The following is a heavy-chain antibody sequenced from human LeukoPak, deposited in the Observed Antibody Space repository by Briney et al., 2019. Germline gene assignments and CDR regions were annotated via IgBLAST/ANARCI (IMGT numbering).Heavy chain of an antibody. CDR3: ARRVRPEGYCSGGSCPFFDP. D-gene: IGHD2-15*01. CDR1: GYTFTSYG. Sequence: ASVKVSCKASGYTFTSYGISWVRQAPGQGLEWMGWISTYNGNTNYAQKLQGRVTMNTDTSTSTAYMELRSLRSDDTAVYYCARRVRPEGYCSGGSCPFFDPWGQETLVTVSS. CDR2: ISTYNGNT. J-gene: IGHJ5*02. V-gene: IGHV1-18*01.